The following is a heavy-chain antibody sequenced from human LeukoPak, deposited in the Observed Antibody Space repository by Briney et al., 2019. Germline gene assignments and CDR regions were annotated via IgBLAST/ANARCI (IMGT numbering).Heavy chain of an antibody. CDR3: ARAQVGVVVVPAAIPSLGY. V-gene: IGHV4-39*07. J-gene: IGHJ4*02. D-gene: IGHD2-2*01. Sequence: SETLSLTCTVSGGSISSSSYYWGWIRQPPGKGLEWIGSIYYSGSTYYNPSLKSRVTISVDTSKNQFSLKLSSVTAADTAVYYCARAQVGVVVVPAAIPSLGYWGQGTLVTVSS. CDR2: IYYSGST. CDR1: GGSISSSSYY.